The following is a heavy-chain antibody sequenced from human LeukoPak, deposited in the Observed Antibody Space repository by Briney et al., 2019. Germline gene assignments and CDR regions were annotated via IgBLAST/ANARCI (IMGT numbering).Heavy chain of an antibody. J-gene: IGHJ4*02. Sequence: SETLSLTCSVYGGSFSGYYWSWIRQPPGNGLEWIGEINHSGSTNYNPSLKSRVTISVDTSKNQFSLKLSSVTAADTAVYYCARGRRPGYSYGFSASPYFDYWGQGTLVTVSS. CDR2: INHSGST. V-gene: IGHV4-34*01. D-gene: IGHD5-18*01. CDR1: GGSFSGYY. CDR3: ARGRRPGYSYGFSASPYFDY.